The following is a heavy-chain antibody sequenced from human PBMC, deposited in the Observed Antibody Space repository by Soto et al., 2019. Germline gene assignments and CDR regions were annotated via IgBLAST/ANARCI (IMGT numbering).Heavy chain of an antibody. CDR1: GGTFSSYA. D-gene: IGHD3-3*01. J-gene: IGHJ6*02. CDR2: IIPIFGTA. Sequence: QVQLVQSGAEVKKPGSSVKVSCKASGGTFSSYAISWVRQAPGQGLEWMGGIIPIFGTANYAQKFQGRVTIPADESTGAAYMELSSRRAEDTAVYYCAREGITIVGVVTTYYYYGMDVWGPGTTVTVSS. CDR3: AREGITIVGVVTTYYYYGMDV. V-gene: IGHV1-69*01.